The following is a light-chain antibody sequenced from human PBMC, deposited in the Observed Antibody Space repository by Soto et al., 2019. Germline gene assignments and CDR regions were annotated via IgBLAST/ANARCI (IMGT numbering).Light chain of an antibody. Sequence: QSALTQPASVSGSPGQSITISCTGTSSDIGCYNFVSWYQQHPGKAPKLIIYSVTNRPSGISNRFSGSKSGTTASLTISGIQAEDEADYYCISCTPTNTVLFGGGTKLTVL. CDR1: SSDIGCYNF. V-gene: IGLV2-14*01. CDR3: ISCTPTNTVL. J-gene: IGLJ3*02. CDR2: SVT.